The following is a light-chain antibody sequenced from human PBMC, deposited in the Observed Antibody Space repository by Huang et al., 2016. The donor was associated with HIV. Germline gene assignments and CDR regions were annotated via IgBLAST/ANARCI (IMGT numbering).Light chain of an antibody. CDR3: QQRSSGVT. V-gene: IGKV3-11*01. CDR1: QSVGNY. Sequence: IVLTQSPASLSWYPGERVTLSCRASQSVGNYIAWYQQHPGQSPKLLIYDTSKRAAGTPVRFSGSGSGTDFTLTISSIESEDFAVYYCQQRSSGVTFGGGTKVQVK. J-gene: IGKJ4*01. CDR2: DTS.